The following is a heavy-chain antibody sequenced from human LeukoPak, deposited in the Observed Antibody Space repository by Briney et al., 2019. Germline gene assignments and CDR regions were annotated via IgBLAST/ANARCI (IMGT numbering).Heavy chain of an antibody. J-gene: IGHJ5*02. CDR2: IYYNGNT. V-gene: IGHV4-59*01. D-gene: IGHD6-19*01. Sequence: SETLSLTCTLSGGSINNYYWSWIRQPPGKGLEWIGYIYYNGNTNYNPSLKSRVTISVDTSKNQFSLKLSSVTAADTAVYFCAREYSSGLSWFDPWGQGTLVTVS. CDR3: AREYSSGLSWFDP. CDR1: GGSINNYY.